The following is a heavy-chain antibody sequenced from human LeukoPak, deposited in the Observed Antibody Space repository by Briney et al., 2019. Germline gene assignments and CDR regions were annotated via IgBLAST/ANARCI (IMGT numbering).Heavy chain of an antibody. CDR2: ISPDGSDT. J-gene: IGHJ3*02. Sequence: PGGSLRLSCAASGLSSSNYWMHWVRQAPGKGLVWVSRISPDGSDTSYADSVKGRFTISRDNAKNSLYLQMNSLRAEDTAVYYCARLIVVEPTATDAFDIWGQGTMVTVSS. CDR3: ARLIVVEPTATDAFDI. CDR1: GLSSSNYW. D-gene: IGHD2-2*01. V-gene: IGHV3-74*01.